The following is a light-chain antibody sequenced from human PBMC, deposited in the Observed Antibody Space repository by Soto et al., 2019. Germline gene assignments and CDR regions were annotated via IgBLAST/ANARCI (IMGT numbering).Light chain of an antibody. Sequence: EIVLTQSPATLSLSPGERATLSCRASQSVSSYLAWYQQKPGQAPRLLIYDASNRATGIPARFSGSGSGTAFTLTLSSLEPEDFAVYYCQQRSNWLLTFGGGTKVEIK. J-gene: IGKJ4*01. CDR1: QSVSSY. V-gene: IGKV3-11*01. CDR3: QQRSNWLLT. CDR2: DAS.